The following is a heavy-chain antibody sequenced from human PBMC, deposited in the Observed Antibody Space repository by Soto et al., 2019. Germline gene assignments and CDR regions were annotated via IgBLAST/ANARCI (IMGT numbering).Heavy chain of an antibody. V-gene: IGHV4-31*03. CDR2: IYYSGST. J-gene: IGHJ6*03. D-gene: IGHD2-15*01. CDR3: ARRAADYNYYVDV. CDR1: GVSISSGGYY. Sequence: SETLSLTCSVSGVSISSGGYYWSWIRQHPGKGLEWIGYIYYSGSTYYNPSLKNRVTISVDTSKNQFSLNLSSVTAADTAMYYCARRAADYNYYVDVWGKGTTVTVSS.